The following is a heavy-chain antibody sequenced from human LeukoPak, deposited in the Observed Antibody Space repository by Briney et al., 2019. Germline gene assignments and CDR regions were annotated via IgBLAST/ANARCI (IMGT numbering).Heavy chain of an antibody. J-gene: IGHJ6*02. D-gene: IGHD2-8*02. Sequence: PGGSLRLSCAASGFTFSTYGRHWVRQAPGKGLEWVAVIWYAGSNKYYADSVKGRVTISRDNSKSTLYLQMNSLRAEDTAVYYCARDPGDCTGGNCDYYYYGMDVWGQGTTVTVSS. CDR1: GFTFSTYG. CDR2: IWYAGSNK. CDR3: ARDPGDCTGGNCDYYYYGMDV. V-gene: IGHV3-33*08.